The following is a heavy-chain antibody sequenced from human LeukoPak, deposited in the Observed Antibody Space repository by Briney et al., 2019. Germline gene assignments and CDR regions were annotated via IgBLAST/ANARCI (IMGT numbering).Heavy chain of an antibody. V-gene: IGHV1-18*01. J-gene: IGHJ6*02. CDR1: GYTFTSYG. Sequence: GASVKVSCKASGYTFTSYGISWVRQAPGQGLEWMGWISAYNGNTNYAQKLQGRVTMTTDTSTSTAYMELRSLRSDDTAVYYCARRVRYSGYPYYYYGMDVWGQGTTVTVSS. D-gene: IGHD5-12*01. CDR2: ISAYNGNT. CDR3: ARRVRYSGYPYYYYGMDV.